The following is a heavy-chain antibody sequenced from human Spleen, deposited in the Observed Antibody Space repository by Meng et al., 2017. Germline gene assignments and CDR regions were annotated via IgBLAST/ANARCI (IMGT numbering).Heavy chain of an antibody. CDR1: GGSLSDYY. J-gene: IGHJ4*02. Sequence: QGQLTQWGAGLLKPSETLSLTCVVSGGSLSDYYWSWIRQPPGKGLEWIGEINHSGSTNYNPSLESRATISVDTSQNNLSLKLSSVTAADSAVYYCARGPTTMAHDFDYWGQGTLVTVSS. CDR2: INHSGST. CDR3: ARGPTTMAHDFDY. D-gene: IGHD4-11*01. V-gene: IGHV4-34*01.